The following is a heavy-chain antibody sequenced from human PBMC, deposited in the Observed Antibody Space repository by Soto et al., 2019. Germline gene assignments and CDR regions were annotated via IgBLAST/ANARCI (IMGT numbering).Heavy chain of an antibody. CDR1: GYTFTSYK. CDR3: ARLYADGSGFYYREFDY. Sequence: VQLVQSGVEVKKPGASVKVSCEASGYTFTSYKISWLRQAPGQGLEWLGWINPHNGKTDYAQKVQDRVTMTADTSTSTAYMELRRVRSDDTAMYYCARLYADGSGFYYREFDYWGQGPLVTVAS. J-gene: IGHJ4*02. CDR2: INPHNGKT. V-gene: IGHV1-18*01. D-gene: IGHD1-26*01.